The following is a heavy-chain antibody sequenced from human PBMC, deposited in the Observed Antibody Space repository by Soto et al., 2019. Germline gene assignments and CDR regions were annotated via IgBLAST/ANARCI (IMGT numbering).Heavy chain of an antibody. V-gene: IGHV3-15*01. J-gene: IGHJ4*02. D-gene: IGHD5-12*01. CDR2: IRSKTHGGTI. CDR1: GLSFSNAW. CDR3: TTAHPRGPDY. Sequence: EVQLVESGGGLVKPGESLRLSCAASGLSFSNAWMNWVRQAPGKGLEWVGQIRSKTHGGTIFYPAPVKDRFIISRDDSRNTLYLQMNSLKTEDTAVYYCTTAHPRGPDYWGQGTLVTVST.